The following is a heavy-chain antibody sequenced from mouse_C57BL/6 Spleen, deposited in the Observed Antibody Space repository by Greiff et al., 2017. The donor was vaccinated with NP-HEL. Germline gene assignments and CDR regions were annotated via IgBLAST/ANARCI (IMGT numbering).Heavy chain of an antibody. V-gene: IGHV1-54*01. CDR1: GYAFTNYL. CDR3: ARTGIYYDYDGFAY. J-gene: IGHJ3*01. D-gene: IGHD2-4*01. Sequence: QVHVKQSGAELVRPGTSVKVSCKASGYAFTNYLIEWVKQRPGQGLEWIGVINPGSGGTNYNEKFKGKATLTADKSSSTAYMQLSSLTSEDSAVYFCARTGIYYDYDGFAYWGQGTLVTVAA. CDR2: INPGSGGT.